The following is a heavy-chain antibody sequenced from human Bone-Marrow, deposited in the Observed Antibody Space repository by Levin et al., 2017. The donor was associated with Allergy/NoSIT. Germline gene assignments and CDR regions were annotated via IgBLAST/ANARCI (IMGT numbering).Heavy chain of an antibody. CDR2: INPNSGGT. Sequence: ASVKVSCKASGYTFTGYYMHWVRQAPGQGLEWMGRINPNSGGTNYAQKFQGRVTTTRDTSISTAYMELSRLRSDDTAVYYCARDLRAYNWFDPWGQGTLVTVSS. CDR1: GYTFTGYY. V-gene: IGHV1-2*06. J-gene: IGHJ5*02. D-gene: IGHD4-17*01. CDR3: ARDLRAYNWFDP.